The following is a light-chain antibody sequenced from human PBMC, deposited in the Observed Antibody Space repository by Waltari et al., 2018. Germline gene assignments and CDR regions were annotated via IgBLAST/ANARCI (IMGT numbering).Light chain of an antibody. Sequence: AIQLTQSPSSLSASVGHRSTITCRASQDIASALAWYVQKPGKAPQLLIYDASTLESGVPSRFSGSGSGTDFTLSISGLQPEDFATYYCQQFINYPLTFGQGTRLDNK. CDR3: QQFINYPLT. J-gene: IGKJ5*01. CDR1: QDIASA. V-gene: IGKV1D-13*01. CDR2: DAS.